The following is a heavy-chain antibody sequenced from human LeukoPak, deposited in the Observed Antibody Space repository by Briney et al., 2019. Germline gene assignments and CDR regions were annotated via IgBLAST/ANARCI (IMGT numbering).Heavy chain of an antibody. V-gene: IGHV3-7*01. D-gene: IGHD6-13*01. J-gene: IGHJ4*02. Sequence: PGGSLRLSCAASGFTFSSHWMSWVRQAPGKGLEWVANIKQDGSEKYYVDSVEGRFTISRDNAKNPLYLQMNSLRAEDTAVYYCAREAAAGTYYFDYWGQGTLVTVSS. CDR3: AREAAAGTYYFDY. CDR2: IKQDGSEK. CDR1: GFTFSSHW.